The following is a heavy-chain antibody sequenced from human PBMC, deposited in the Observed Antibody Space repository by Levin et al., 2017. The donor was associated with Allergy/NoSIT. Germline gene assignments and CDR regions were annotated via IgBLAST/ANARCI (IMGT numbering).Heavy chain of an antibody. CDR3: AKDDRGLYGGNRDYFDY. Sequence: PGGSLRLSCAASGFTFSSYAMSWVRQAPGKGLEWISSISGSGGSTYYADSVGGRFTISRDNSKNTLYLQMNSLRAEDSAVYYCAKDDRGLYGGNRDYFDYWGQGTLVTVSS. V-gene: IGHV3-23*01. J-gene: IGHJ4*02. CDR2: ISGSGGST. D-gene: IGHD4-23*01. CDR1: GFTFSSYA.